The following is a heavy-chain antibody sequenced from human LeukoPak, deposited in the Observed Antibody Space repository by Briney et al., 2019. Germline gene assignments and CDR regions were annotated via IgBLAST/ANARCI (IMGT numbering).Heavy chain of an antibody. Sequence: GGSLRLPCAASGFTFSSYGMHWVRQAPGKGLEWVAVIWYDGSNKYYADSVKGRFTISRDNSKNTLYLQMNSLGAEDTAVYYCARTNNLDYWGQGTLVTVSS. CDR2: IWYDGSNK. CDR1: GFTFSSYG. CDR3: ARTNNLDY. V-gene: IGHV3-33*01. J-gene: IGHJ4*02. D-gene: IGHD1/OR15-1a*01.